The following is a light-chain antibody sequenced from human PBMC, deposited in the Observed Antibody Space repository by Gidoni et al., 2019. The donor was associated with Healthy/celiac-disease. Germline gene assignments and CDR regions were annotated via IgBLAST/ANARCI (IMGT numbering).Light chain of an antibody. CDR2: AAS. Sequence: AIRMTQSPSSFSASTGDRVTITCRASQGISSYLAWYQQKPGKAPKLLIYAASTLQSGVPSRFSGSGSGTDFTLTISCLQSEDFATYYCQQYYSYPWVTFXGXTKVEIK. V-gene: IGKV1-8*01. CDR1: QGISSY. CDR3: QQYYSYPWVT. J-gene: IGKJ4*01.